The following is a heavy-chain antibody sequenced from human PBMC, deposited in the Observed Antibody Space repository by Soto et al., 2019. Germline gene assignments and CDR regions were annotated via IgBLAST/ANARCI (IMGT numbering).Heavy chain of an antibody. CDR3: ARDSDSSGWYYFDY. V-gene: IGHV6-1*01. CDR2: TYYRSKWYN. CDR1: GDSVSSNSAA. D-gene: IGHD6-19*01. J-gene: IGHJ4*02. Sequence: QTLSLPFAISGDSVSSNSAAWNWIRQSPSRGLEWLGRTYYRSKWYNDYAVSVKSRITINPDTSKNQFSLQLNSVTPEDTAVYYCARDSDSSGWYYFDYWGQGTLVTVSS.